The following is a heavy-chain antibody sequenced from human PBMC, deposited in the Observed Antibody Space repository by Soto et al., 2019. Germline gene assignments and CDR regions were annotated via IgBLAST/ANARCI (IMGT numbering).Heavy chain of an antibody. D-gene: IGHD3-10*01. CDR3: AREDGGSGSYYIPDAFDI. CDR2: ISSSSSTI. Sequence: GGSLRLSCAASGFTFSSYSMNWVRQAPGKGLEWVSYISSSSSTIYYADSVKGRFTISRDNAKNSLYLQMNSLRAEDTAVYYCAREDGGSGSYYIPDAFDIWGQGTMVTVSS. CDR1: GFTFSSYS. V-gene: IGHV3-48*01. J-gene: IGHJ3*02.